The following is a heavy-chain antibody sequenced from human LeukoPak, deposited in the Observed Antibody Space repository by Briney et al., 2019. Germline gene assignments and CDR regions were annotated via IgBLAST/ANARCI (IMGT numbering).Heavy chain of an antibody. CDR3: ARDLGGGYKPRGPIDY. Sequence: PGGSLRLSCAASGFTFSSYAMHWVRQAPGKGLVYVSAISSNGGSTYYANSVKGRFTISRDNSKNTLYLQMGSLRAEDMAVYYCARDLGGGYKPRGPIDYWGQGTLVTVSS. D-gene: IGHD5-24*01. V-gene: IGHV3-64*01. CDR2: ISSNGGST. J-gene: IGHJ4*02. CDR1: GFTFSSYA.